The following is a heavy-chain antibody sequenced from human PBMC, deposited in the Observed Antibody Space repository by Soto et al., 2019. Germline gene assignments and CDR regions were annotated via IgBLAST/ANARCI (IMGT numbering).Heavy chain of an antibody. J-gene: IGHJ3*02. CDR2: INHSGST. CDR3: GSNIVATITSLGAFDI. D-gene: IGHD5-12*01. CDR1: GGSFSGYY. V-gene: IGHV4-34*01. Sequence: SETLSLTCAVYGGSFSGYYWSWIRQPPEKGLEWIGEINHSGSTNYNPSLKSRVTISVDTSKNQFSLKLSSVTAADTAVYYCGSNIVATITSLGAFDIWGQGTMVTVSS.